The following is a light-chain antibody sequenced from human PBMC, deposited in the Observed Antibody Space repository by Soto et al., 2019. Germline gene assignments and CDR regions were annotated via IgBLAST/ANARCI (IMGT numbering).Light chain of an antibody. J-gene: IGKJ4*01. CDR3: QQGNSFPLT. CDR1: QDISHC. Sequence: DIQMTQSPSSVSASVGDRVTITCRASQDISHCLAWFQQIPGEAPRLLIYTASSLHSGVPSRFSGSGSGTDFTRTISSLQPEDFATYYCQQGNSFPLTVGGGTRVEI. CDR2: TAS. V-gene: IGKV1-12*01.